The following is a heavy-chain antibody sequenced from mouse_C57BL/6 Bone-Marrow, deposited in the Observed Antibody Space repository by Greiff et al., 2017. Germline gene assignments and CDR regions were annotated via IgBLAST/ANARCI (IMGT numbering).Heavy chain of an antibody. Sequence: VQLKESGAELVRPGSSVKMSCKTSGYTFTSYGINWVKQRPGQGLEWIGNIYIGNGYTEYNEKFKGKATLTSDTSSSTAYMQLSSLTSEYSAIYFCVGGDYYSNFPFDYWGRGTTLTVSS. CDR2: IYIGNGYT. V-gene: IGHV1-58*01. J-gene: IGHJ2*01. CDR3: VGGDYYSNFPFDY. D-gene: IGHD2-5*01. CDR1: GYTFTSYG.